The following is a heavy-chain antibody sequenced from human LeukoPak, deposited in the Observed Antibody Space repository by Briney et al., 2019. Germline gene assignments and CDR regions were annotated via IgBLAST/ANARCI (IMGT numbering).Heavy chain of an antibody. CDR3: ARRYFDL. V-gene: IGHV3-7*01. Sequence: GGSLRLSCTASRFTFSSYWMSWVRQAPGKGLEWVANIKQDGSEKYYVDSVKGRFTISRDNAKNSLYLQMNSLRVEDTAVYYCARRYFDLWGRGTLVTVSS. CDR2: IKQDGSEK. J-gene: IGHJ2*01. CDR1: RFTFSSYW.